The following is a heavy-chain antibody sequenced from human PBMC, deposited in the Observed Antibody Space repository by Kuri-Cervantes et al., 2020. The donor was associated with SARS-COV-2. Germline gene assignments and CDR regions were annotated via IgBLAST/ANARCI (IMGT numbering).Heavy chain of an antibody. CDR2: INPIPGIA. CDR1: GYTFSSYA. J-gene: IGHJ5*02. CDR3: ARDGLPYYDFWSGYYKVWFDH. D-gene: IGHD3-3*01. V-gene: IGHV1-69*04. Sequence: SVKVSCKASGYTFSSYAISWVRQAPGQGLEWMGRINPIPGIANYSQKFQGRVTITADKSTSTAYMELSSLRSEDTAVYYCARDGLPYYDFWSGYYKVWFDHWGQGTLVTVSS.